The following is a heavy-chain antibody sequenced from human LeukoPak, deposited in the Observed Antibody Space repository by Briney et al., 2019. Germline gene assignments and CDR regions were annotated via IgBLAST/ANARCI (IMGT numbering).Heavy chain of an antibody. J-gene: IGHJ6*03. CDR1: GYTFISYD. CDR2: MNPNSGNT. CDR3: ARGYAGATTYYYYYMDV. D-gene: IGHD1-26*01. V-gene: IGHV1-8*03. Sequence: ASAKVSCKASGYTFISYDINWVRQAPGQGLEGMGWMNPNSGNTSYAQKFQGRVTITRNTSISTAYMELSSLRSEDTAVYYCARGYAGATTYYYYYMDVWGKGTTVTVSS.